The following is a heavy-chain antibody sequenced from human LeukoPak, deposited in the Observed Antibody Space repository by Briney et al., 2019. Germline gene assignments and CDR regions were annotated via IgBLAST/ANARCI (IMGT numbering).Heavy chain of an antibody. CDR1: GFTFSSYA. CDR2: ISGSGGST. D-gene: IGHD6-19*01. V-gene: IGHV3-23*01. CDR3: ASPGIAVAGPDY. J-gene: IGHJ4*02. Sequence: GGSLRLSCAASGFTFSSYAVSWVRQAPGKGLEWVSAISGSGGSTYYANSVKGRFTISRDNSKNTLYLQMNSLSAEDTAVNYCASPGIAVAGPDYWGQGTLVTVSS.